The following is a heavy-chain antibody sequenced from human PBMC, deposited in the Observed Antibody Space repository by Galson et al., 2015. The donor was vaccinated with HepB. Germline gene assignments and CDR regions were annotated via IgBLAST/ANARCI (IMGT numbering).Heavy chain of an antibody. CDR2: ISYDGSNK. D-gene: IGHD3-3*01. CDR1: GFTFSSYG. Sequence: SLRLSCAASGFTFSSYGMHWVRQAPGKGLEWVAVISYDGSNKYYADSVKGRFTISRDSSKNTLYLQMNSLRAEDTAVYYCARPYYYDLGTHFDYWGQGTLVTVSS. J-gene: IGHJ4*02. V-gene: IGHV3-30*03. CDR3: ARPYYYDLGTHFDY.